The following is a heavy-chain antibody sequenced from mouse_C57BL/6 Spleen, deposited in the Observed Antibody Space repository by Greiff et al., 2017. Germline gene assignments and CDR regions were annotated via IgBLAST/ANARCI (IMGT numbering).Heavy chain of an antibody. V-gene: IGHV1-20*01. CDR2: INPYNGDT. CDR1: GYSFTGYF. J-gene: IGHJ2*01. D-gene: IGHD1-1*01. Sequence: VQLQQSGPELVKPGDSVKISCKASGYSFTGYFMNWVMQSHGKSLEWIGRINPYNGDTFYNQKFKGKATLTVDKSSSTAHMELRSLTSEDSAVYYCARYGLITTGFFDYWGQGTTRTVSS. CDR3: ARYGLITTGFFDY.